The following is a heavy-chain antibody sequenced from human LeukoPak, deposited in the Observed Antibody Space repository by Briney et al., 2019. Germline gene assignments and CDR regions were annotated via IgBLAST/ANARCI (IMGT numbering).Heavy chain of an antibody. CDR2: FDPEDGET. D-gene: IGHD3-10*01. V-gene: IGHV1-24*01. CDR1: GYTFTSYG. Sequence: ASVKVSCKASGYTFTSYGISWVRQAPGQGLEWMGGFDPEDGETIYAQKFQGRVTMTEDTSTDTAYMELSSLRSEDTAVYYCATGRWFGVWGQGTLVTVSS. CDR3: ATGRWFGV. J-gene: IGHJ4*02.